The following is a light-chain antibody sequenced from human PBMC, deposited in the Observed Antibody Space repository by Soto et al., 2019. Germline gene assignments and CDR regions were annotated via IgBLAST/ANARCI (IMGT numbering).Light chain of an antibody. CDR2: KAS. Sequence: DIQMTQSPSTLSASVGDRVTITCRASQSISAWLAWYQQKPGKAPKLLIYKASTLESGGPSRFSGSGSGTEFTLTIISLQADDFATYYCQQYNNNASWTFGQGTKVQIK. V-gene: IGKV1-5*03. CDR3: QQYNNNASWT. J-gene: IGKJ1*01. CDR1: QSISAW.